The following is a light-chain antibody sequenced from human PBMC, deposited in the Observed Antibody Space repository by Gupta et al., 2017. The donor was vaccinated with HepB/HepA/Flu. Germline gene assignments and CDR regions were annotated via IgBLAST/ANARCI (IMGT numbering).Light chain of an antibody. Sequence: DIVFTQSPGTLSLSPWERVTLSCRASQSVSNNYLAWYQQKPSQAPRLLIYGASSRVTGIPDRFSGSGSGTEFTLTIRRLEPEDFAVYYCQQDCSSPRTFGQGTRLEIK. J-gene: IGKJ1*01. V-gene: IGKV3-20*01. CDR2: GAS. CDR3: QQDCSSPRT. CDR1: QSVSNNY.